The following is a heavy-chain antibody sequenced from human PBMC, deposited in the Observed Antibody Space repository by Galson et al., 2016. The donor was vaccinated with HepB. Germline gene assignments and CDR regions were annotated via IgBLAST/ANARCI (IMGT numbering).Heavy chain of an antibody. CDR3: ARTSGRFAARRSYHIDY. D-gene: IGHD3-16*02. Sequence: LTCSVSGGSVSGGDNWWSWVRQSPGEGLDWVGEIYYNGKTNVNPSLASRLTLSIDRSGNQLSLQLTSVTAADTARYFCARTSGRFAARRSYHIDYWGRGLSVTVSS. J-gene: IGHJ4*02. V-gene: IGHV4-4*01. CDR1: GGSVSGGDNW. CDR2: IYYNGKT.